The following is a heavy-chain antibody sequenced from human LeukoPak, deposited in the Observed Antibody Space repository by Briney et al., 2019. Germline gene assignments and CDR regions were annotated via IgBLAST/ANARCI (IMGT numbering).Heavy chain of an antibody. V-gene: IGHV4-59*08. Sequence: SETLSLTCTVSGGSISSYYWSRIRQPPGKGLEWIGYISYSGNTNYNPSLKSRATISVDTSKNQFSLKLSSVTAADTAVYYCARQGGYIAPLALWGQGTLVTVSA. CDR3: ARQGGYIAPLAL. CDR1: GGSISSYY. J-gene: IGHJ4*02. D-gene: IGHD6-13*01. CDR2: ISYSGNT.